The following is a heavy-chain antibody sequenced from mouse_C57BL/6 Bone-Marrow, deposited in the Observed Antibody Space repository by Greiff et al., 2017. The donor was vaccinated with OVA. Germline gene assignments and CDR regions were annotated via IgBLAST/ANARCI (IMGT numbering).Heavy chain of an antibody. V-gene: IGHV5-15*01. Sequence: EVQVVESGGGLVQPGGSLKLSCAASGFTFSDYGMAWVRQAPRKGPEWVAFISNLAYSIYYADTVTGRFTISRENATNTLYLELSSLRSGDTAMYYCARRGYAMDYWGQGTSVTVSA. CDR2: ISNLAYSI. CDR1: GFTFSDYG. J-gene: IGHJ4*01. CDR3: ARRGYAMDY.